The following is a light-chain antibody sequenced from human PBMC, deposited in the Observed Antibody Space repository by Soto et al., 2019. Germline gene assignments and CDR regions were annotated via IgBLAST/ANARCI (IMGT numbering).Light chain of an antibody. CDR1: QSVSSNY. J-gene: IGKJ4*01. CDR2: GAS. CDR3: QQYGSSPLLT. V-gene: IGKV3-20*01. Sequence: ETVLTQSPGTLSVSPGERATLSCRSSQSVSSNYLAWYQQKPGQAPRLLIYGASSRATGIPDRFSGSGSGTDFTLTISRLEPEDFAVYYCQQYGSSPLLTFGGGTKVDIK.